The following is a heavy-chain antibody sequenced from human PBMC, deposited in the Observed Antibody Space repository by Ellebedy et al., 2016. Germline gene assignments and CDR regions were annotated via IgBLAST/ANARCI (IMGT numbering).Heavy chain of an antibody. CDR2: IYSSGSF. CDR3: ARGSSTWYHNFDY. Sequence: SETLSPTXPVSGGSISSYYWNWIRQPAGKGLEWIGRIYSSGSFNYNPSFKSRVTMSVDTSKNQFSLKLSSVTAADTAVYYCARGSSTWYHNFDYWGQGSLVTVSS. V-gene: IGHV4-4*07. J-gene: IGHJ4*02. D-gene: IGHD6-13*01. CDR1: GGSISSYY.